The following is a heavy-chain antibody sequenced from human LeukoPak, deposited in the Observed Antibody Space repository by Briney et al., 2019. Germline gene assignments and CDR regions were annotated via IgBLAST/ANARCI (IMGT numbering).Heavy chain of an antibody. V-gene: IGHV4-59*11. CDR2: IYYTGPT. J-gene: IGHJ6*02. D-gene: IGHD4-17*01. CDR3: AREDPQTTVPEGMDV. CDR1: GGSISTHY. Sequence: SETLSLTRSVSGGSISTHYGRWIRHLPGKGLEWSGYIYYTGPTNYNPSLRSRVTISVDTSRNQFSLRLSSVTAADTAVYYCAREDPQTTVPEGMDVWGHGTTVIVSS.